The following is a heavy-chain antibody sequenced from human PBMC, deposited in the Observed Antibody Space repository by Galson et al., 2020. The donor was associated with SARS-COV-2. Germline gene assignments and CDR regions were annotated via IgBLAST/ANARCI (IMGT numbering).Heavy chain of an antibody. CDR1: GFTFSSHA. CDR3: ARESLGFGADAFDI. V-gene: IGHV3-33*01. D-gene: IGHD3-10*01. Sequence: GESLKISCAASGFTFSSHAIHWVRQAPGKGLEWVAQIFYDGSDKYYGDSVKGRFTISRDSSKNMVYLQMNNLKVDDTAVYYCARESLGFGADAFDIWGQGTMVTVSS. CDR2: IFYDGSDK. J-gene: IGHJ3*02.